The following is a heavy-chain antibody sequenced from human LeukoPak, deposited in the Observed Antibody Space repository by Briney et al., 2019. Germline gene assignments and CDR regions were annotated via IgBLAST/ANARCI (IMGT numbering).Heavy chain of an antibody. Sequence: SETLSLTCTVSGGSISSYYWSWIRQPPGKGLEWIGYIYYSGSTNYNPSLKSRVTISVDTSKNQFSLKLSSVTAADTAVYYCARQGDYGDLNWFDPWGQGTLVTVSS. CDR1: GGSISSYY. D-gene: IGHD4-17*01. V-gene: IGHV4-59*08. J-gene: IGHJ5*02. CDR2: IYYSGST. CDR3: ARQGDYGDLNWFDP.